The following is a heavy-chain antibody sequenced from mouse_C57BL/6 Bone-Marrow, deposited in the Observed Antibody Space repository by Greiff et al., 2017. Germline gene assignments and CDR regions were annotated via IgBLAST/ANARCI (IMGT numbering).Heavy chain of an antibody. CDR3: ARQLRLRAMDY. CDR1: GFTFSSYG. J-gene: IGHJ4*01. CDR2: ISSGGSYT. V-gene: IGHV5-6*01. Sequence: EVKLVECGRDLVKPGGSLKLSCAASGFTFSSYGMSWVRQTPDKRLEWVATISSGGSYTYYPDSVKGRFTISRDNAKNTLYLQMSSLKSEDTAMYYCARQLRLRAMDYWGQGTSVTVSS. D-gene: IGHD3-2*02.